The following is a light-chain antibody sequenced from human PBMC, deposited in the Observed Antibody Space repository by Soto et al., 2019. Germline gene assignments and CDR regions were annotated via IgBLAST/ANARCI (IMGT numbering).Light chain of an antibody. V-gene: IGLV2-14*01. CDR3: SSHTRSSTLYV. CDR1: SSDVGDYNV. CDR2: EVS. J-gene: IGLJ1*01. Sequence: QSALTQPASVSGSPGQSITISCTATSSDVGDYNVVSWYQQHPAKPPKHMIFEVSNRPSGVSNRFSGSKSGNTASLIISGLQAEDEADYYCSSHTRSSTLYVSGTGTKLTVL.